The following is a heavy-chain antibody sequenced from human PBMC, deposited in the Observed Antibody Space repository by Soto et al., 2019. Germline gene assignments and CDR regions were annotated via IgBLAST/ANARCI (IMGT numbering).Heavy chain of an antibody. J-gene: IGHJ4*02. CDR3: DRDVKYYVNSSDFYARFDS. CDR1: GGSIRSGGCY. V-gene: IGHV4-30-4*01. Sequence: LSLTCTVSGGSIRSGGCYWSWIRQPPGKGLDWIGSIYYMGGTYYNPSHRSRLPLSVDTSKNRFSPKLASVTAADRAVCYCDRDVKYYVNSSDFYARFDSWGQGALVTVSS. D-gene: IGHD3-22*01. CDR2: IYYMGGT.